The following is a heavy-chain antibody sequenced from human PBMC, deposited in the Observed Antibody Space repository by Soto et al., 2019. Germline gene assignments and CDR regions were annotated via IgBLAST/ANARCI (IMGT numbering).Heavy chain of an antibody. V-gene: IGHV3-33*01. J-gene: IGHJ3*02. CDR2: IWYDGSNK. CDR3: ARGRIAARPWSAAFDI. D-gene: IGHD6-6*01. CDR1: GFTFSSYG. Sequence: LRLSCAASGFTFSSYGMHWVRQAPGKGLEWVAVIWYDGSNKYYADSVKGRFTISRDNSKNTLYLQMNSLRAEDTAVYYCARGRIAARPWSAAFDIWGQGTMVTVSS.